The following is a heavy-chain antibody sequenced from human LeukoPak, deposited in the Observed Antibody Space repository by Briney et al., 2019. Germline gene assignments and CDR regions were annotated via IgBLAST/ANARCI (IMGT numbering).Heavy chain of an antibody. Sequence: SQTLSLTCTVSGGSISSGGYYWSWIRQQPGKGLEWIGYIYYSGSTYYNPSLKSRVTISVDTSKNQFSLKLSSVTAADTAVYYCARDTTVTTNDAFDIWGQGTMVTVSS. D-gene: IGHD4-17*01. CDR3: ARDTTVTTNDAFDI. CDR1: GGSISSGGYY. J-gene: IGHJ3*02. V-gene: IGHV4-31*03. CDR2: IYYSGST.